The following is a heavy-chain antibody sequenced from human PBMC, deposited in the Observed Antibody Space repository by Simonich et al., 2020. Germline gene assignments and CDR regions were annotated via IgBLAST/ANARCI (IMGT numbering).Heavy chain of an antibody. V-gene: IGHV3-21*01. Sequence: EVQLVESGGGLVKPGGSLRLSCAASGFTFSSYSMNWVRQDPGKEFELCASISISSSYIYNADSGKGRITITRDKAKNSLYLQMNSLRAEDTAVYYCARDVDTAMVFDYWGQGTLVTVSS. CDR1: GFTFSSYS. CDR2: ISISSSYI. D-gene: IGHD5-18*01. CDR3: ARDVDTAMVFDY. J-gene: IGHJ4*02.